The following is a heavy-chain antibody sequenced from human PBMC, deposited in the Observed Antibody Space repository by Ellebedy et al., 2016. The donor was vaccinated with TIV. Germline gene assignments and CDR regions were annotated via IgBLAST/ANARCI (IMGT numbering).Heavy chain of an antibody. V-gene: IGHV3-23*01. CDR1: GFTFSSYA. D-gene: IGHD4-17*01. Sequence: PGGSLRLSCAASGFTFSSYAMSWVRQAPGEGLEWVPAISGSGGSTYYADSVKGRFTISRDNSKNTLYLQMNSLRAEDTAIYYCAKDREMTTVTTSDSWGQGTLVTVSS. CDR2: ISGSGGST. J-gene: IGHJ4*02. CDR3: AKDREMTTVTTSDS.